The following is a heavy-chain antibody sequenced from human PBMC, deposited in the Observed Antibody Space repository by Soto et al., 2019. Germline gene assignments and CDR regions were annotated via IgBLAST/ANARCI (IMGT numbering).Heavy chain of an antibody. D-gene: IGHD3-10*01. CDR3: ARGGSYYGSGSLI. V-gene: IGHV3-21*01. CDR1: GFTFSSYS. J-gene: IGHJ4*02. CDR2: ITSSSSYI. Sequence: EVQLVDSGGGLVKPGGSLRLSCAASGFTFSSYSMNWVRQAPGKGLEWVSSITSSSSYIYYADSVKGRFTISRDNAKNSLYLQMNSLRAEDTAVYYCARGGSYYGSGSLIWGQGTLVTVSS.